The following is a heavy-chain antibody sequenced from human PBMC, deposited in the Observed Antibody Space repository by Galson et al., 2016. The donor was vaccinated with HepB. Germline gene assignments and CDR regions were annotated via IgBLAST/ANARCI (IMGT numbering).Heavy chain of an antibody. D-gene: IGHD2/OR15-2a*01. CDR1: GFTFSSYW. CDR2: INSDGSTT. V-gene: IGHV3-74*01. Sequence: SLRLSCAASGFTFSSYWMHWVRQAPGKGLVWVSRINSDGSTTRYADSVKGRFTISRDNAKNTLYLQMNSLRAEDTAVYYCTNSRAFQEFDNWGQGTLVTVSS. J-gene: IGHJ4*02. CDR3: TNSRAFQEFDN.